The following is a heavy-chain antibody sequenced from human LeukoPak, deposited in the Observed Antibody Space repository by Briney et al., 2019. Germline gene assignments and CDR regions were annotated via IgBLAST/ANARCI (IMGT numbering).Heavy chain of an antibody. J-gene: IGHJ4*02. CDR2: ITSNGDST. D-gene: IGHD2-21*02. CDR3: AKDIEAGTAGFSFDY. CDR1: GFFFAYYA. V-gene: IGHV3-43*02. Sequence: GGSLRLSCAASGFFFAYYAMHWVRQAPGKGLEWVSLITSNGDSTYYADSVKGRFTISRDNSKNSLSLQMNSLRAEDTALYYCAKDIEAGTAGFSFDYWGQGTLVADSS.